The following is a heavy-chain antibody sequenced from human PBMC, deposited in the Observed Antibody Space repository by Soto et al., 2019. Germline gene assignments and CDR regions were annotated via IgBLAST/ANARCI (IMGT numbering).Heavy chain of an antibody. CDR3: ATGVIWIGYFTVDS. Sequence: SVKVSCKASGGSFGKSAINWVRQTPGQGLEWLGGFIPVYRTLNYAQKFQGRVTITADASTGTAYMTLSSLASDDTAVYYCATGVIWIGYFTVDSWGQGTRVPVSS. V-gene: IGHV1-69*13. CDR1: GGSFGKSA. CDR2: FIPVYRTL. D-gene: IGHD3-3*01. J-gene: IGHJ4*02.